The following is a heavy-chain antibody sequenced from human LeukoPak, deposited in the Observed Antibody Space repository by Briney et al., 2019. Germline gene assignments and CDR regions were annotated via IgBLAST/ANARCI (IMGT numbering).Heavy chain of an antibody. V-gene: IGHV3-30*02. CDR1: GFTFRSYA. D-gene: IGHD6-13*01. CDR2: IRSDGSDK. Sequence: PGGSLRLSCAASGFTFRSYAMHWVRQAPGKGLEWVAFIRSDGSDKYYADSVKGRFTISRDNSKNTLYMQMNSLRAEDTAVYYCARDDSVYRIAAAGTNYWGQGTLVTVSS. J-gene: IGHJ4*02. CDR3: ARDDSVYRIAAAGTNY.